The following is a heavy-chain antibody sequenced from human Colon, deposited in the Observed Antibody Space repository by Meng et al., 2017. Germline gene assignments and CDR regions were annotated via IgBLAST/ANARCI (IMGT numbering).Heavy chain of an antibody. J-gene: IGHJ4*02. Sequence: QVELQESGPGLVKPSQTLSLTCTVSGGSINSGGNYWSWIRQHPGKGLEWMGYIYKTGDNYYNPSLKSQVTISIDTSKNQFSLNLTSVTAADTAVYYCARARGGIVAEFFDYWGQGSLVTVSS. CDR2: IYKTGDN. D-gene: IGHD1-26*01. V-gene: IGHV4-31*01. CDR3: ARARGGIVAEFFDY. CDR1: GGSINSGGNY.